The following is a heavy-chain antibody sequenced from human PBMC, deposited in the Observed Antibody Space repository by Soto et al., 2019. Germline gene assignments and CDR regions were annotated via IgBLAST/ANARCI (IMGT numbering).Heavy chain of an antibody. CDR1: GYTFTSYD. V-gene: IGHV1-8*01. D-gene: IGHD3-16*02. Sequence: GASVKVSCKASGYTFTSYDINWVRQATGQGLEWMGWMNPNSGNTGYAQKFQGRVTMTGNTSISTAYMELSSLRSEDTAVYYCARVNRRLHLGELSLPDYYYYYMDVWGKGTTVTVSS. CDR2: MNPNSGNT. CDR3: ARVNRRLHLGELSLPDYYYYYMDV. J-gene: IGHJ6*03.